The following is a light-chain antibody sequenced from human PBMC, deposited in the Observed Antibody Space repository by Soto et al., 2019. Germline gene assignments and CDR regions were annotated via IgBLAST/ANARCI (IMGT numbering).Light chain of an antibody. CDR1: QSVGTY. CDR3: QQRVNWLT. Sequence: EIVLTQSPAILSLSPGEIATLSCRASQSVGTYLDWYQQKLGQAPRLLIYDASNRATGIPARFSGSGSGTDFTLTISSLEPEDFAVYYCQQRVNWLTFGGGTKVAL. V-gene: IGKV3-11*01. CDR2: DAS. J-gene: IGKJ4*01.